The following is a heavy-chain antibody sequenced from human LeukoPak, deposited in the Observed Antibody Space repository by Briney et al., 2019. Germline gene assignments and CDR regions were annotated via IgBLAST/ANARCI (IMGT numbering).Heavy chain of an antibody. Sequence: PGGSLRLSCAASGFTFSSYAMSWVRQAPGKGLEWVSAISGSGGSTYYADSVKGRFTISGDNSKNTLYLQMNSLRAEDTAVYYCAKDPIGWELKGYFDYWGQGTLSPSPQ. CDR3: AKDPIGWELKGYFDY. CDR2: ISGSGGST. V-gene: IGHV3-23*01. CDR1: GFTFSSYA. D-gene: IGHD1-26*01. J-gene: IGHJ4*02.